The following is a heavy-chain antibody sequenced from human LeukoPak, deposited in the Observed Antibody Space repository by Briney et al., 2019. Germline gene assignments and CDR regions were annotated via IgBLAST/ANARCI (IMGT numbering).Heavy chain of an antibody. CDR1: GYTFTGYY. D-gene: IGHD6-19*01. V-gene: IGHV1-2*02. CDR3: ARGSSGWYTDYYYGMDV. J-gene: IGHJ6*02. Sequence: ASVKVSCKASGYTFTGYYMHWVRQAPGQGLEWMGWNNPNSGGTNYAQKFQGRVTMTRDTSISTAYMELSRLRSDDTAVYYCARGSSGWYTDYYYGMDVWGQGTTVTVSS. CDR2: NNPNSGGT.